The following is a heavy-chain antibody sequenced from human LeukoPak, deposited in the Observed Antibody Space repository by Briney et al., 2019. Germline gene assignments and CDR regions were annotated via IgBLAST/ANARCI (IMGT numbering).Heavy chain of an antibody. CDR3: AKGRGSSGYIYFDY. Sequence: GGSLRLSCAASGFTFSTFAMSWVRQVPGKGLEWVSGISASGASTYYADSVRGRFTISRDNSKNTLFLQMNSLRAEDTAVYYCAKGRGSSGYIYFDYWGQGTLVTVSS. CDR1: GFTFSTFA. D-gene: IGHD6-19*01. J-gene: IGHJ4*02. CDR2: ISASGAST. V-gene: IGHV3-23*01.